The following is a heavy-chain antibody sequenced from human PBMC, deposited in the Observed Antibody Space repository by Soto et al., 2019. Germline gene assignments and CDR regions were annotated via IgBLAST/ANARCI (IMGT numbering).Heavy chain of an antibody. Sequence: GRSVGICTAASEVTFSSYAMSCVRQAPGKGLEWVSAISGSGGSTYYADSVKGRFTISRDNTKNTLYLQMNSLRAEDTALYYCSKEKGYSSSRFQLDYWGQGTLVTVSS. J-gene: IGHJ4*02. CDR2: ISGSGGST. V-gene: IGHV3-23*01. CDR1: EVTFSSYA. D-gene: IGHD6-13*01. CDR3: SKEKGYSSSRFQLDY.